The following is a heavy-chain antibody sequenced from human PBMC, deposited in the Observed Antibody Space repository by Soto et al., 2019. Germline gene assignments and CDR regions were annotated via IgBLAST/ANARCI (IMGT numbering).Heavy chain of an antibody. D-gene: IGHD3-10*01. Sequence: EVQLLESGGGLVQPGGSLRLSCAASGFTFSSYAMSWVRQAPGKGLEWVSAISGSGGSTYYADSVKGRFTISRDNSKNTLYLQMNNLRAEDTAVYYCAKAPTNYGSGSYYYYWGQGTLVTVSS. CDR1: GFTFSSYA. V-gene: IGHV3-23*01. CDR2: ISGSGGST. J-gene: IGHJ4*02. CDR3: AKAPTNYGSGSYYYY.